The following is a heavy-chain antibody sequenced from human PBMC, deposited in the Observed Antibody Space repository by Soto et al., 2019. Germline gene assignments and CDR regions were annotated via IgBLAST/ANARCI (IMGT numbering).Heavy chain of an antibody. V-gene: IGHV1-58*01. D-gene: IGHD3-10*01. J-gene: IGHJ4*02. CDR2: IVVGSGKT. Sequence: GASVKVSCKTSGFTFSTSAVQWVRQARGQRLEWIGWIVVGSGKTNYAQKFQDRVAITRDTSTGTSYLEMTGPTSADTAAYYCAADTLQKAVWGQGTLVTVSS. CDR3: AADTLQKAV. CDR1: GFTFSTSA.